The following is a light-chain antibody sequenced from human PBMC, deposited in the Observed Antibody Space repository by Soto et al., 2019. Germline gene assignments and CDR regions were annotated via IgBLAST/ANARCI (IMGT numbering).Light chain of an antibody. J-gene: IGKJ1*01. CDR3: RQGTHWPGT. Sequence: DVVMTQSPLSLPVTLGQPASISCRSSQSLVYSDGNTYLNWFQQRPGQSQRRLIYKVSNRDSGVPDRFSGSGSGTDFTLKISRVEAEDVGVYYCRQGTHWPGTFGQGTKVEIK. CDR1: QSLVYSDGNTY. V-gene: IGKV2-30*01. CDR2: KVS.